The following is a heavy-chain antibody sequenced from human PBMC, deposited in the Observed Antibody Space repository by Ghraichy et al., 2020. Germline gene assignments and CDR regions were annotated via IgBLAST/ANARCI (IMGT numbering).Heavy chain of an antibody. J-gene: IGHJ6*02. Sequence: SETLSLTCAVSGYSISSGYYWGWIRQPPGKGLEWIGSIYHSGSTYYNPSLKSRVTISVDTSKNQFSLKLSSVTAADTAVYYCAREAALRAAGTFNYYYYGMDVWGQGTTVTVSS. D-gene: IGHD6-13*01. V-gene: IGHV4-38-2*02. CDR1: GYSISSGYY. CDR2: IYHSGST. CDR3: AREAALRAAGTFNYYYYGMDV.